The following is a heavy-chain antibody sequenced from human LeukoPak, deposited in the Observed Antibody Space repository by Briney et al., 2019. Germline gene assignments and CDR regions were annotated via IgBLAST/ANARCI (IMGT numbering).Heavy chain of an antibody. CDR1: GFTFSSYA. Sequence: PGGSLRLSCAASGFTFSSYAMSWVRQAPGKGLEWLSTISGSGGSTYYADSVKGRFTISRDNSKNTLYLQMNSLRAEDTAVYYCAREMLAAVAAQSWGQGTLVTVSS. CDR2: ISGSGGST. D-gene: IGHD6-19*01. J-gene: IGHJ5*02. CDR3: AREMLAAVAAQS. V-gene: IGHV3-23*01.